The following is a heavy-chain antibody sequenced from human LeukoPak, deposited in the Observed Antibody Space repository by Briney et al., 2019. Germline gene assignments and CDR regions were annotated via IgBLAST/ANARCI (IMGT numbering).Heavy chain of an antibody. Sequence: GGSLRLSCAASGFTFSSHWMTWVRQAPGKGLEWVASIKQGGSEKYYADSVKGRFNVSRDNAKNSLCLQMNSLSADDTAVYYCASGPIYGDRVDYPFSGGQGSRVTFSS. V-gene: IGHV3-7*01. J-gene: IGHJ4*02. CDR3: ASGPIYGDRVDYPFS. CDR1: GFTFSSHW. CDR2: IKQGGSEK. D-gene: IGHD4-17*01.